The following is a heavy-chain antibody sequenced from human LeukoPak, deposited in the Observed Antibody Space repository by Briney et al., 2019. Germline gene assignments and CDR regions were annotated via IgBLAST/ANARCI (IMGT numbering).Heavy chain of an antibody. J-gene: IGHJ2*01. CDR3: ARAGDSSGQGYWCFDL. D-gene: IGHD3-22*01. CDR2: IYPGDSDT. Sequence: GESLKISCKGSGYSFTSYWIGWVRQMPGKGLEWMGIIYPGDSDTRYSPFFQGQVTISADKSISTAYLQWSSLKASDTAMYYCARAGDSSGQGYWCFDLWGRGTLVTVSS. CDR1: GYSFTSYW. V-gene: IGHV5-51*01.